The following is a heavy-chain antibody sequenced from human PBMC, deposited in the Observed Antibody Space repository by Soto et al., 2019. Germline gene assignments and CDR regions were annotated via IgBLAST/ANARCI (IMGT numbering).Heavy chain of an antibody. V-gene: IGHV3-30*03. J-gene: IGHJ6*02. Sequence: GGSLRLSCAASGFTISTISMHLVRQPPGKGLEWMAVISYDGSRKYYVDSLKGRFTISRDNSKNTVYLEMNRLGVEDTAVYYCATGSACSGGTYSSNCYPPMVLSVHGTTVPVSS. CDR3: ATGSACSGGTYSSNCYPPMVL. CDR1: GFTISTIS. CDR2: ISYDGSRK. D-gene: IGHD2-15*01.